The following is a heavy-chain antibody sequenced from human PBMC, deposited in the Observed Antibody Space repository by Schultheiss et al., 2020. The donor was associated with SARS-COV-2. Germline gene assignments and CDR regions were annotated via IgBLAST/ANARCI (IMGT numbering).Heavy chain of an antibody. CDR2: INPNSGGT. CDR3: ARVKTYDYVWGSYLP. D-gene: IGHD3-16*01. V-gene: IGHV1-2*02. Sequence: ASVKVSCKASGYTFTGYYMHWVRQAPGQGLEWMGWINPNSGGTNYAQKFQGRVTMTRDTSISTAYMELSRPRSDDTAVYYCARVKTYDYVWGSYLPWGQGTLVTVSS. CDR1: GYTFTGYY. J-gene: IGHJ5*02.